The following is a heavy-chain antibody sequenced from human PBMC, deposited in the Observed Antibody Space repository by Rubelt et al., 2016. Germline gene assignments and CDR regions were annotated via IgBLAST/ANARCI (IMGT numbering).Heavy chain of an antibody. J-gene: IGHJ4*02. D-gene: IGHD2-2*01. CDR1: GFSFSNYG. CDR3: AKDLLPNSSLPFDH. CDR2: ISHDGTKK. V-gene: IGHV3-30*18. Sequence: VQLLESGGGLVQPGGSLRLSCAASGFSFSNYGLHWVRQAPGKGLEWVAGISHDGTKKYYADSVKSRITLFRDNSKNTGFLQINSMGTEDTALYYCAKDLLPNSSLPFDHWGQGALVTVSS.